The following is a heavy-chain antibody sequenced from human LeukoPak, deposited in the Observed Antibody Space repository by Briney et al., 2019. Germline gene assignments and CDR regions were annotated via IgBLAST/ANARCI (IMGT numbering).Heavy chain of an antibody. D-gene: IGHD6-6*01. CDR3: ARDLDSSSSPYYYYMDV. Sequence: SETLSLTCTVSGGSISSYYWSWIRQPPGKGLEWIGYIYYSGSTNYNPSLKSRVTISVDTSKNQFSLKLSSVTAADTAVYYCARDLDSSSSPYYYYMDVWGKGTTVTVSS. CDR1: GGSISSYY. J-gene: IGHJ6*03. CDR2: IYYSGST. V-gene: IGHV4-59*01.